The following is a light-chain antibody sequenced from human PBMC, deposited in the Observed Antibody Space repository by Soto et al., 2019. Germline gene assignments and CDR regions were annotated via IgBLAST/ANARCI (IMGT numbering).Light chain of an antibody. Sequence: QSVLTQPPSASGSPGQSVTISCTGTSSDVGGYDYVSWYQQQSGKAPKLLIYEVTKRPSGVPDRFSGSKSGNTASLTVSGLHAEDEAAYYCSSYAGINSAIFGPGTQLTVL. CDR3: SSYAGINSAI. J-gene: IGLJ2*01. V-gene: IGLV2-8*01. CDR1: SSDVGGYDY. CDR2: EVT.